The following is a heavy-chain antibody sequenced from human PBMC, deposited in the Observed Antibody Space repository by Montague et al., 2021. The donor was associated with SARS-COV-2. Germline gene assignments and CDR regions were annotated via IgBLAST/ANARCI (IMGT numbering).Heavy chain of an antibody. Sequence: SLRLSCAASGFTFSSYSMNWVRQAPGKGLEWASSISSSSSYIYYADSVKGRFTISRDNAKNSLYLQMNSLRAEDTDVYYCATDQQLVLGYYYGMDVWGQGTTVTVSS. CDR3: ATDQQLVLGYYYGMDV. D-gene: IGHD6-13*01. CDR2: ISSSSSYI. V-gene: IGHV3-21*01. CDR1: GFTFSSYS. J-gene: IGHJ6*02.